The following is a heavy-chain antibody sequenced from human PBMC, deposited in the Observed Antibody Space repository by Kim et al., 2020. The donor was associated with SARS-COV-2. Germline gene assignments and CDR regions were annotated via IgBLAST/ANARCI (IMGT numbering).Heavy chain of an antibody. D-gene: IGHD3-10*01. CDR3: ARTVVRFPVGLFYGSGATPDY. CDR1: GGSVSSGSYY. CDR2: IYYSGST. J-gene: IGHJ4*02. Sequence: SETLSLTCTVSGGSVSSGSYYWSWIRQPPGKGLEWIGYIYYSGSTNYNPSLKSRVTISVDTSKNQFSLKLSSVTAADTAVYYCARTVVRFPVGLFYGSGATPDYWGQGTLVTVSS. V-gene: IGHV4-61*01.